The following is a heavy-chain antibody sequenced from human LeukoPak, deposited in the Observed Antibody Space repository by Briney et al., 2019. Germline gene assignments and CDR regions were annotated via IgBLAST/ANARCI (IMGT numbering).Heavy chain of an antibody. CDR3: ARDLTRYSSSWYGYFQH. J-gene: IGHJ1*01. V-gene: IGHV4-59*01. CDR2: IYYSGST. CDR1: GGSISSYY. D-gene: IGHD6-13*01. Sequence: SETLSLTCTVSGGSISSYYWSWIRQPPGKGLEWIGYIYYSGSTNYNPSLKNRVTISVDTSNNQFSLKLSSVTAADTAVYYCARDLTRYSSSWYGYFQHWGQGTLVTVSS.